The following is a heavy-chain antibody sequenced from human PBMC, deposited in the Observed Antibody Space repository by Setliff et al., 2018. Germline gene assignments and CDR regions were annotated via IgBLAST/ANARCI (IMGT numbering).Heavy chain of an antibody. CDR1: GFTFSSYG. D-gene: IGHD3-22*01. Sequence: PGGSLRLSCAASGFTFSSYGMHWVRQAPGKGLEWVAFIRYDGSNKYYADSVKGRFTISRDNSKNTLHLQMNSLRAEDTAVYYCAKVSYYYDSSGLIDYWGQGTLVTVSS. V-gene: IGHV3-30*02. CDR3: AKVSYYYDSSGLIDY. J-gene: IGHJ4*02. CDR2: IRYDGSNK.